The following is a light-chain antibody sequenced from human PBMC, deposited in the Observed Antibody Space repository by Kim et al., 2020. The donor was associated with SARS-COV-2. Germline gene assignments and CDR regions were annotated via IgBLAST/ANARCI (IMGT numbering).Light chain of an antibody. CDR2: AAS. CDR3: LQHNSYPYT. J-gene: IGKJ2*01. V-gene: IGKV1-17*03. Sequence: SASIGDRVTINCRARQGISNYLAWFQQKPGKVPQRLIYAASSLQSGVPSRFSGSGSGTEFTLTISSLQPEDVAMYYCLQHNSYPYTFGQGTKLEI. CDR1: QGISNY.